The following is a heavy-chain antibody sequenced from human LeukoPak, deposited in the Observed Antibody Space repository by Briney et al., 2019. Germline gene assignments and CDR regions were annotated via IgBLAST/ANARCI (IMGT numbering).Heavy chain of an antibody. J-gene: IGHJ4*02. CDR3: VKDVGGSYAFDY. V-gene: IGHV3-64D*09. D-gene: IGHD1-26*01. CDR2: INDNGGRT. Sequence: GGSLRLSCAASGFTFSSYGMHWVRQAPGKGLEYVSGINDNGGRTHYGDSVKGRFSISRDNSKNTLHLQMSTLRAEDTALYYCVKDVGGSYAFDYWGQGILVTVSS. CDR1: GFTFSSYG.